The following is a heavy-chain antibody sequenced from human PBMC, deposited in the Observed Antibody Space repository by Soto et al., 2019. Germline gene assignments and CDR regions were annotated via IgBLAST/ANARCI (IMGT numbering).Heavy chain of an antibody. CDR2: IYYSGST. CDR3: EGYSSASSVWFDP. V-gene: IGHV4-59*12. CDR1: SGSISSYY. J-gene: IGHJ5*02. D-gene: IGHD3-10*01. Sequence: QVQLQESGPGLVKPSETLSLTCPVSSGSISSYYWSWIRQPPGKGLELIGYIYYSGSTNYNPYLKGRVTVTIETTKNQCSLRVNSVTVADTDWYYCEGYSSASSVWFDPWGQGTMVNVSS.